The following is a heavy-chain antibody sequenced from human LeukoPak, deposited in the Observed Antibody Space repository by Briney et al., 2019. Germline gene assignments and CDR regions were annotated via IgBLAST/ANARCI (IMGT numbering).Heavy chain of an antibody. CDR2: IKQDGSEK. CDR1: RFTFSTYW. J-gene: IGHJ3*02. CDR3: ASQYCSSRTCYTDAFDI. Sequence: PGGSLRLSCAASRFTFSTYWMCWVRQAPGKGLEWVANIKQDGSEKYYVNSVKGRFTISRDNAKNSLYLQMNSLRAEDTAVYYCASQYCSSRTCYTDAFDIWGQGTMVTVSS. D-gene: IGHD2-2*02. V-gene: IGHV3-7*01.